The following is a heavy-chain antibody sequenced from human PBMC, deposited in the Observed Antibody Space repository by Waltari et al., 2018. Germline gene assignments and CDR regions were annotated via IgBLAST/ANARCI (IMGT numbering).Heavy chain of an antibody. J-gene: IGHJ4*02. D-gene: IGHD1-1*01. V-gene: IGHV1-69*02. CDR3: ARSGEMKGTVDY. CDR2: IIPFLGIS. Sequence: QVQLVQSGAEGKTPGSSVKVSCKASGGTLSSHTVTWVRQAPGQGLEWIGSIIPFLGISKYAQSLQARLTITVDQSTNTGYMELKSLRPEDTGVYYCARSGEMKGTVDYWGQGTLVTVSS. CDR1: GGTLSSHT.